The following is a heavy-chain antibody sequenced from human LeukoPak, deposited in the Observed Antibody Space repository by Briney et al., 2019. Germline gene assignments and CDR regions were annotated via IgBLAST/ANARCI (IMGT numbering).Heavy chain of an antibody. Sequence: EASVKVSCKASGYTFTSYGISWVRQAPGQGLEWMGWISAYNGNTNYAQKLQGRVTMTTDTSTSTAYMELRSLRSDDTAVYYCARDIKWIQPGYYPDYWGQGTLVTVSS. D-gene: IGHD5-18*01. J-gene: IGHJ4*02. CDR3: ARDIKWIQPGYYPDY. V-gene: IGHV1-18*01. CDR1: GYTFTSYG. CDR2: ISAYNGNT.